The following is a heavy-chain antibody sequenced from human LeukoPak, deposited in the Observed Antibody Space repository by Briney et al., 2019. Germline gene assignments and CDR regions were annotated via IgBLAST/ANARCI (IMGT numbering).Heavy chain of an antibody. Sequence: PGGSLRLSCAASGFTFDDYAMHWVRQAPGKGREWVSGISWNSGSIGYADSVEGRFTISRDNAKNSLYLQMNSLRAEDTALYYCAKDRVLLWFGESMDVWGKGTTVTVSS. CDR1: GFTFDDYA. V-gene: IGHV3-9*01. D-gene: IGHD3-10*01. CDR2: ISWNSGSI. CDR3: AKDRVLLWFGESMDV. J-gene: IGHJ6*03.